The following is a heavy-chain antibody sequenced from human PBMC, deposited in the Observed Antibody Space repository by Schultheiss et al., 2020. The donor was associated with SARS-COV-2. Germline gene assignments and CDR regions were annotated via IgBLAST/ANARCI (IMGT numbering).Heavy chain of an antibody. Sequence: SVKVSCKASGYTFTSYAISWVRQAPGQGLEWMGGIIPIFGTANYAQKFQGWVTMTRDTSISTAYMELSRLRSEDTAVYYCARDMVLEQGVGDPTTPHYYYYGMDVWGQGTTVTVSS. V-gene: IGHV1-69*05. J-gene: IGHJ6*02. CDR3: ARDMVLEQGVGDPTTPHYYYYGMDV. D-gene: IGHD3-10*01. CDR1: GYTFTSYA. CDR2: IIPIFGTA.